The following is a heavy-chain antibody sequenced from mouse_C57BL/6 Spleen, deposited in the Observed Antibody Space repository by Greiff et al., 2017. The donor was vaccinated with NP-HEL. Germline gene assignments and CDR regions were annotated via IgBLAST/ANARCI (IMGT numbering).Heavy chain of an antibody. Sequence: EVQLQQSGPVLVKPGASVKMSCKASGYTFTDYYMNWVKQSHGKSLEWIGVINPYNGGTSYNQKFKSKATLTVDKSSSTAYMELNSLTSEDSAVYYCAREDYDYVYAMDYWGQGTSVTVSS. CDR2: INPYNGGT. CDR1: GYTFTDYY. J-gene: IGHJ4*01. D-gene: IGHD2-4*01. V-gene: IGHV1-19*01. CDR3: AREDYDYVYAMDY.